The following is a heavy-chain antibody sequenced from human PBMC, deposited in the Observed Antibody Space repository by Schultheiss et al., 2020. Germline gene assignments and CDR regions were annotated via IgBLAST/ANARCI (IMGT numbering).Heavy chain of an antibody. D-gene: IGHD6-6*01. J-gene: IGHJ6*02. Sequence: GGSLRLSCAASGFTFSDYYMSWIRQAPGKGLEWVSFVSSSGTTIYYADSVKGRFTISRDNSKNTLYLQMNSLRAGDTAVYYCAREASIAGDNGMDVWGQGTTVTVSS. CDR3: AREASIAGDNGMDV. CDR1: GFTFSDYY. CDR2: VSSSGTTI. V-gene: IGHV3-11*04.